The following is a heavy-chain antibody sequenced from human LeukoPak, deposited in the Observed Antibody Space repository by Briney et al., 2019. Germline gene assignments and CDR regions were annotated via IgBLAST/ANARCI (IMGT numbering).Heavy chain of an antibody. CDR3: AXDAPDCRITRCHTEDHNRYMDV. CDR2: XXXXXXXX. V-gene: IGHV3-30*02. Sequence: GGSLRLSCAASGFSFTNYGMHXXXXXXXXXXXXXXFXXXXXXXXXYVDSVKGRFTVXRXNSNKTLYLQMNGLRAEDTAVYYCAXDAPDCRITRCHTEDHNRYMDVWGKGTTVTVTS. D-gene: IGHD2-2*01. J-gene: IGHJ6*03. CDR1: GFSFTNYG.